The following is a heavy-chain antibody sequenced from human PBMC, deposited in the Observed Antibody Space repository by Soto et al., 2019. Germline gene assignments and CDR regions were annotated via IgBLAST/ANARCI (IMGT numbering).Heavy chain of an antibody. J-gene: IGHJ4*02. CDR3: TRDRAYNCFDY. D-gene: IGHD3-10*01. CDR1: GFTFSGSW. Sequence: EMQLVESGGGLVQPGGSLRLSCVYSGFTFSGSWMAWVRQAPGRGLEWVANIKEDGSAKYYVDSVKGRFTVSRDNAKNSLYLQMNSLRAEDTAVYYCTRDRAYNCFDYWGQGTLVTVSS. V-gene: IGHV3-7*01. CDR2: IKEDGSAK.